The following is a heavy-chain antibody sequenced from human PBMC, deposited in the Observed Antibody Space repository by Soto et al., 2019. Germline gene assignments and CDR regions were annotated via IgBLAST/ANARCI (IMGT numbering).Heavy chain of an antibody. CDR1: GFTFSNAW. CDR3: SGTTYYYYGMDV. V-gene: IGHV3-15*07. D-gene: IGHD1-7*01. CDR2: IKSKTDGGTT. J-gene: IGHJ6*02. Sequence: GGSLRLSCAASGFTFSNAWMNWVRQAPGKGLEWVGRIKSKTDGGTTDYAAPVKGRFTISRDDSKNTLYLQMNSLKTGDTAVYYCSGTTYYYYGMDVWGQRTTVTVSS.